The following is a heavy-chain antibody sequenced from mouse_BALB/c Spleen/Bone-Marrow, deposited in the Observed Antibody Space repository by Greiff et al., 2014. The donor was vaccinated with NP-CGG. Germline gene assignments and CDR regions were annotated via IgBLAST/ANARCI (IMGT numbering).Heavy chain of an antibody. Sequence: QVQLKQSGAEVMRPGSSVNISCTASGYAFSNYGMNWVKQRPGQGLEWIGQIYPGDGDTNYNGKFKGRVTLTADKSSSTAYMQLSSLTSEDSAVYFCASVYDYGRGYAMDYWGQGTSVTVSS. CDR3: ASVYDYGRGYAMDY. J-gene: IGHJ4*01. CDR1: GYAFSNYG. V-gene: IGHV1-80*01. D-gene: IGHD2-4*01. CDR2: IYPGDGDT.